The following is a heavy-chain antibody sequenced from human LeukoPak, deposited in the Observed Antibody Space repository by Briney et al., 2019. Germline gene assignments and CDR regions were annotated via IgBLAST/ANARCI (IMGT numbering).Heavy chain of an antibody. CDR2: ISSSGSTI. CDR3: AREGDSRYYYYYMDV. V-gene: IGHV3-11*01. D-gene: IGHD6-13*01. Sequence: AGGSLRLSCAASGFTFSDYYMSWIRQAPGKGLEWVSYISSSGSTIYYADSVKGRFTISSDNAKNSLYLQMNSLRAEDTAVYYCAREGDSRYYYYYMDVWGKGTTVTVSS. CDR1: GFTFSDYY. J-gene: IGHJ6*03.